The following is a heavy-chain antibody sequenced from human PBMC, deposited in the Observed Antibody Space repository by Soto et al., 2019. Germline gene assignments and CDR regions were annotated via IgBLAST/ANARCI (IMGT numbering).Heavy chain of an antibody. D-gene: IGHD2-2*01. CDR3: ATALGCRSTSCTLDY. Sequence: QVQLVQPVAEVKKPGSSVKVSCKASGGTFGSYAFSWVRQAPGQGLEWMGGIIPVSVAAHYAQKFPCRVTITADDSTSTAYMELSSLSSQYTAVYYCATALGCRSTSCTLDYWGQGTRVIVSS. CDR2: IIPVSVAA. J-gene: IGHJ4*02. CDR1: GGTFGSYA. V-gene: IGHV1-69*01.